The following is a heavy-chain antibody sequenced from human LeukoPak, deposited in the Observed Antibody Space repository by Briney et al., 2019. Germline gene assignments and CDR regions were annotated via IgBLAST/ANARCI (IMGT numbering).Heavy chain of an antibody. D-gene: IGHD3-22*01. CDR2: ISTYNGDT. V-gene: IGHV1-18*01. Sequence: ASVTVSCKASGYTFSDYGVSWVRQAPGQGLEWMGWISTYNGDTNYAQKFQGRVTITTDTSTSTAYMELRSLRSDDTAVYYCARDGYYRHFDYWGQGTLVTVSS. J-gene: IGHJ4*02. CDR3: ARDGYYRHFDY. CDR1: GYTFSDYG.